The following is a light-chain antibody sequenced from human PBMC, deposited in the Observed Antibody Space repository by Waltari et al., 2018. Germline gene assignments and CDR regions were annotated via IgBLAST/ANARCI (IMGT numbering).Light chain of an antibody. Sequence: DIQMTQSPSSLSASLGDRVTITCRASQGINNYLAWYQHKPGKSPKLLIYGASILQSGVPSRFSGSGSGTDFTLIIRSLQPEDVATYYCQKYDIAPWTFGQGTKVEIK. J-gene: IGKJ1*01. V-gene: IGKV1-27*01. CDR3: QKYDIAPWT. CDR2: GAS. CDR1: QGINNY.